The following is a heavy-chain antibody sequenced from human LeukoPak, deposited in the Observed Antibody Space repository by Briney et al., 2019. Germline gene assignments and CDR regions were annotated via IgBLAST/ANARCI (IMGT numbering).Heavy chain of an antibody. CDR3: ASTTCSSTSCYTIRADY. Sequence: ASVKVSCKASGYTFTGYYMHWVRQAPGQGLEWMGWINPNSGGTNYAQKFQGRATMTRDTSISTAHMELSRLRSDDTAVYYCASTTCSSTSCYTIRADYWGQGTLVTVSS. CDR1: GYTFTGYY. J-gene: IGHJ4*02. D-gene: IGHD2-2*02. CDR2: INPNSGGT. V-gene: IGHV1-2*02.